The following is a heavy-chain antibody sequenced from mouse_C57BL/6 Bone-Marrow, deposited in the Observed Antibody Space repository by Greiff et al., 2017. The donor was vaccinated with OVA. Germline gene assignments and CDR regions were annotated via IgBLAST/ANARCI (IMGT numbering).Heavy chain of an antibody. CDR1: GYTFTDYN. CDR2: INPNNGGT. CDR3: ARSYYGSSYDYAMDY. D-gene: IGHD1-1*01. Sequence: VQLQQSGPELVKPGASVKIPCKASGYTFTDYNMDWVKQSHGKSLEWIGDINPNNGGTIYNQKFKGKATLTVDKSSSTAYMALRSLTSEDTAVYSSARSYYGSSYDYAMDYWGQGTSVTVSS. J-gene: IGHJ4*01. V-gene: IGHV1-18*01.